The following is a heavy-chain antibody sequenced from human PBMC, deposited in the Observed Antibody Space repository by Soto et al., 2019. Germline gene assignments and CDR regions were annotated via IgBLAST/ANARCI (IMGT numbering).Heavy chain of an antibody. D-gene: IGHD6-6*01. Sequence: GASVKVSCKASGYTFTSYYMHWVRQAPGQGLEWMGIINPSGGSTSYAQKFQGRVTMTRDTSTSTVYMELSSLRSEDTAVYYCARDAGSSSSGRIYYYYGMDVWGQGTTVTVSS. CDR3: ARDAGSSSSGRIYYYYGMDV. CDR1: GYTFTSYY. J-gene: IGHJ6*02. V-gene: IGHV1-46*01. CDR2: INPSGGST.